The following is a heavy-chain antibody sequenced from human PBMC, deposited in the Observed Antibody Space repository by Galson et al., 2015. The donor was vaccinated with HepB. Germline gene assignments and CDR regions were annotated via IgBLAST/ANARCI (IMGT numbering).Heavy chain of an antibody. CDR3: ARGETGSSWFQNYYYGMDV. D-gene: IGHD6-13*01. CDR1: GDSVSSNSAA. Sequence: CAISGDSVSSNSAAWNWIRQSPSRGLEWLGRTYYRSKWYNDYAVSVKSRITINPDTSKNQFSLQLNSVTPEDTAVYYCARGETGSSWFQNYYYGMDVWGQGTTVTVSS. V-gene: IGHV6-1*01. CDR2: TYYRSKWYN. J-gene: IGHJ6*02.